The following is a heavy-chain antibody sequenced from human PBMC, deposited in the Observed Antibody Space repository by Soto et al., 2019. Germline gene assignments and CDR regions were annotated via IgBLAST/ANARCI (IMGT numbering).Heavy chain of an antibody. CDR3: ARGVYYYDSSGFSNWFDP. D-gene: IGHD3-22*01. CDR1: GGSISSGGYY. J-gene: IGHJ5*02. Sequence: PSETLSLTCTVSGGSISSGGYYCSWIRQHPGKGLEWIGYIYYSGSTYYNPSLKSRVTISVDTSKNQFSLKLSSVTAADTAVYYCARGVYYYDSSGFSNWFDPWRQGTLVIVS. CDR2: IYYSGST. V-gene: IGHV4-31*02.